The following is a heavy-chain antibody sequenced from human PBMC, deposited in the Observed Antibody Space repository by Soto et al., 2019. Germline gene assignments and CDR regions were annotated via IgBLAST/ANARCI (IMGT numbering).Heavy chain of an antibody. CDR2: IYHSGST. V-gene: IGHV4-4*02. J-gene: IGHJ4*02. D-gene: IGHD3-22*01. CDR3: ARSNGIVLPSYYCDY. Sequence: QVQLQESGPGLVKPSGTLSLTCAVSGGSISNSNWWSWVRQPPGKGLEWIGEIYHSGSTKYNPSLKSRVTIAVDKSKKQFSLKLSSETAADTAVYYCARSNGIVLPSYYCDYWGQGTLVTVSS. CDR1: GGSISNSNW.